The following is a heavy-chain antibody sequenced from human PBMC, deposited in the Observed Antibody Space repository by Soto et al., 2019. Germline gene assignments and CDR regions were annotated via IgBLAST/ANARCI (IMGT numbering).Heavy chain of an antibody. J-gene: IGHJ4*02. CDR3: AKDLGATHLPFDY. CDR1: GFTFSSYA. Sequence: WGSLRLSCAASGFTFSSYAMSWVRQAPGKGLEWVSAISGSGGSTYYADSVKGRFTISRDNSKNTLYLQMNSLRAEDTAVYYCAKDLGATHLPFDYWGQGTLVTASS. V-gene: IGHV3-23*01. D-gene: IGHD1-26*01. CDR2: ISGSGGST.